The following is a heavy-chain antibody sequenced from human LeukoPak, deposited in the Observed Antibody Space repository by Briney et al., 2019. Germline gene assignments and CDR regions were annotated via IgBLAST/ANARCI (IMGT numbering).Heavy chain of an antibody. D-gene: IGHD2/OR15-2a*01. CDR3: ARELKVGNTGYYFDY. CDR2: FYYSGST. J-gene: IGHJ4*02. Sequence: SETLSLTCTVSGGSINSYYWRWIRQPPGKGLEWIGYFYYSGSTNYNPSLKSRVTISVDTSKNQFSLELSSVTAADTAVYYCARELKVGNTGYYFDYWGQGALVTVSS. CDR1: GGSINSYY. V-gene: IGHV4-59*01.